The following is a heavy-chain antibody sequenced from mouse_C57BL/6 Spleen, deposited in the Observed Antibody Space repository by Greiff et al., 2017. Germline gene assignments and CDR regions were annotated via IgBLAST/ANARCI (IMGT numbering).Heavy chain of an antibody. Sequence: VQLQQPGAELVRPGSSVKLSCKASGYTFTSYWMHWVKQRPIQGLEWIGNIDPSDSETHYNQKFKDKATLTVDKSSSTAYMQLSSLTSEDSAVYYCARTLITTVVGYFDVWGTGTTVTVSS. CDR2: IDPSDSET. D-gene: IGHD1-1*01. V-gene: IGHV1-52*01. CDR3: ARTLITTVVGYFDV. CDR1: GYTFTSYW. J-gene: IGHJ1*03.